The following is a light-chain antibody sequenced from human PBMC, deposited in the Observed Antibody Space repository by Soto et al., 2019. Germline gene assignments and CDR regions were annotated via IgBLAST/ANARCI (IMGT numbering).Light chain of an antibody. CDR3: QTWGSGIVV. Sequence: QPVLTQSPSASASLGASVKLTCTLSSGHSNYAIAWPQQQSEKGPRYLMKLNSDGSHSKGDGIPDRFSGSSSGAERYLASSSLQSEDEADYYCQTWGSGIVVFGGGTKLTVL. V-gene: IGLV4-69*01. J-gene: IGLJ2*01. CDR1: SGHSNYA. CDR2: LNSDGSH.